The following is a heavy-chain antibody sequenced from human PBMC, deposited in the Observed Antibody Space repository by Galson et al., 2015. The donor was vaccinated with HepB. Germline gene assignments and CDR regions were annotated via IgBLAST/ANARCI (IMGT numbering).Heavy chain of an antibody. CDR1: GYTFTSYG. J-gene: IGHJ3*02. CDR3: ASYITGTPGAAFDI. V-gene: IGHV1-18*01. Sequence: SVKVSCKASGYTFTSYGISWVRQAPGQGLEWMGWISAYNGNTNYAQKLQGRVTMTTDTSTSTAYMELRSLRSDDTAVYYCASYITGTPGAAFDIWGQGTMVTVSS. CDR2: ISAYNGNT. D-gene: IGHD1-14*01.